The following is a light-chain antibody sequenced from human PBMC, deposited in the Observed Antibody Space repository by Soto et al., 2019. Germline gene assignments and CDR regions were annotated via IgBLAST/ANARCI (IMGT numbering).Light chain of an antibody. CDR1: QSVSSY. Sequence: EIVLTQSPATLSLSPEERATLSCRGSQSVSSYLAWYQQKPGQAPRLLIYDASNRATGIPARFSGSGSGTDFTLTINSLEPEDFAVYYCQQRSNWPPPYTFGQGTKLEIK. V-gene: IGKV3-11*01. CDR2: DAS. J-gene: IGKJ2*01. CDR3: QQRSNWPPPYT.